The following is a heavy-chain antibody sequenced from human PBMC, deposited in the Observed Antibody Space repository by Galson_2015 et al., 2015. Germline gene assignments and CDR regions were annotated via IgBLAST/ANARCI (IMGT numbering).Heavy chain of an antibody. Sequence: QSGAEVTKPGESLMISCKGSGYSFTYYRIGWARQMPGKGLEWMGVIYPSDSDTRYSPSFQGQVTISADKSISTAYLQWSSLKASDTAMYYCARQDGSGIYYFDNWGQGSLVTVSS. V-gene: IGHV5-51*01. D-gene: IGHD3-10*01. CDR1: GYSFTYYR. CDR3: ARQDGSGIYYFDN. CDR2: IYPSDSDT. J-gene: IGHJ4*02.